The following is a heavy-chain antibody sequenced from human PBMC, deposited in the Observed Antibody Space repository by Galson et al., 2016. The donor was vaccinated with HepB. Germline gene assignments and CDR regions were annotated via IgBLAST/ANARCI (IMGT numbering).Heavy chain of an antibody. Sequence: SLRLSCAASGFTISDHYMDWVRQAPGKGLEWIGRSRNKANSHTTEYAASVKGRFTISRDDSQNSLYLQMNSLKSEDTAVYYCVLTSVTSRPFDYWGQGTPVTGSS. V-gene: IGHV3-72*01. CDR2: SRNKANSHTT. J-gene: IGHJ4*02. CDR1: GFTISDHY. CDR3: VLTSVTSRPFDY. D-gene: IGHD4-17*01.